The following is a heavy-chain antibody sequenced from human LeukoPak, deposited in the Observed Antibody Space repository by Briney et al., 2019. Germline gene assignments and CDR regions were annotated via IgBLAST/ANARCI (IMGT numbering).Heavy chain of an antibody. V-gene: IGHV3-23*01. CDR3: ARYMSAYCSSTSCFENYGMDV. CDR1: GFTFSSYA. D-gene: IGHD2-2*01. CDR2: ISGSGGST. J-gene: IGHJ6*02. Sequence: PGGSLRLSCAASGFTFSSYAMSWVRQAPGKGLEWVSAISGSGGSTYYADSVKGRFTISRDNSKNALYLQMNSLRAEDTAVYYCARYMSAYCSSTSCFENYGMDVWGQGTTVTVSS.